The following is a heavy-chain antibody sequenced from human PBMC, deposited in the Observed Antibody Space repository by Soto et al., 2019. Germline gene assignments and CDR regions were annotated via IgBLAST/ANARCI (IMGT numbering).Heavy chain of an antibody. Sequence: GGSLRLSCAASGFTFSSYGMHWVRQAPGKGLEWVAVISYDGSNKYYADSVKGRFTISRDNSKNTLYLQMNSLRAEDTAVYYCAKDRYSSSSRYYGMDVWGQGTTVTVSS. CDR2: ISYDGSNK. CDR1: GFTFSSYG. CDR3: AKDRYSSSSRYYGMDV. D-gene: IGHD6-6*01. V-gene: IGHV3-30*18. J-gene: IGHJ6*02.